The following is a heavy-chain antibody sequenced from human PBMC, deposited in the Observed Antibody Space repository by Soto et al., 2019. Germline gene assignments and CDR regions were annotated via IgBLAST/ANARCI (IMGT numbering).Heavy chain of an antibody. CDR2: INHSGST. V-gene: IGHV4-34*01. D-gene: IGHD2-15*01. CDR3: ARVVVAATPSFDY. CDR1: GGSFSGYY. Sequence: SETLSLTCAVYGGSFSGYYWSWIRQPPGKGLEWIGEINHSGSTNYNPSLKSRVTISVDTSKNEFSLKLSSVTAADTAVYYCARVVVAATPSFDYWGQGTLVTVSS. J-gene: IGHJ4*02.